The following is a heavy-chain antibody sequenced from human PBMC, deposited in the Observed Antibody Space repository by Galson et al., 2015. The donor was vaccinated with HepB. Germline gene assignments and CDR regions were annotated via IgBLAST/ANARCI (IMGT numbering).Heavy chain of an antibody. CDR2: IYSGGST. CDR1: GFTVSSNY. Sequence: SLRLSCAASGFTVSSNYMSWVRQAPGKGLEWVSVIYSGGSTYYADSVEGRFTISRDNSKNTLYLQMNSLRAEDTAVYYCARVDTEMVGYFDYWGQGTLVTVSS. J-gene: IGHJ4*02. CDR3: ARVDTEMVGYFDY. V-gene: IGHV3-53*01. D-gene: IGHD5-18*01.